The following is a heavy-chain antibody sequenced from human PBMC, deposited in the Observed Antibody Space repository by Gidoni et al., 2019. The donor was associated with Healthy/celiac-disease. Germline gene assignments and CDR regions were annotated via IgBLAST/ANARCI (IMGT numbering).Heavy chain of an antibody. CDR2: SNHSGST. CDR3: ASIAPDYYYYGMDG. Sequence: QVQLQQCGAGLLKPSETLSLTCAVYGGSFSGYYWSWIRQPPGKGLEWLGESNHSGSTNYNPSLNGRVTISVDTSKNQFSLKLSSVTAADTAVYYCASIAPDYYYYGMDGWGQGTTVTVS. V-gene: IGHV4-34*01. J-gene: IGHJ6*02. D-gene: IGHD2-2*01. CDR1: GGSFSGYY.